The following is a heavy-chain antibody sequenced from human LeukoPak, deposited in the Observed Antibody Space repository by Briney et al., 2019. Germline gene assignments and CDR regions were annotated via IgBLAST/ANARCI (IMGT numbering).Heavy chain of an antibody. CDR1: GYIFTSYW. J-gene: IGHJ3*02. CDR2: IYPGDSDT. D-gene: IGHD3-3*01. Sequence: GESLKISCKGSGYIFTSYWIGWVRQLPGKGLEGMGIIYPGDSDTRYSPSFQGQVTISADKSISTAYLQWSSLKASDTAIYYCARYDFWSGYYTRGAFDIWGQGTMVTVSS. V-gene: IGHV5-51*01. CDR3: ARYDFWSGYYTRGAFDI.